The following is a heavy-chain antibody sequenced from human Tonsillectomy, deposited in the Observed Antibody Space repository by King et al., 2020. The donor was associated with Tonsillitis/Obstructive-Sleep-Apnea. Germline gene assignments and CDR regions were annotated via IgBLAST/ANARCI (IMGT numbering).Heavy chain of an antibody. CDR2: ISYDGSNE. J-gene: IGHJ4*02. Sequence: VQLVESGGGVVQPGRSLRLSCAASGFTFTTYAIHWVRQAPGKGLEWVAVISYDGSNEYYADSVKGRFTISRDTSKNTLYLQMNSLRAEDTAVYYCARDCAPYCSDGSCYPYYFDYWGQGTLVTVSS. CDR1: GFTFTTYA. CDR3: ARDCAPYCSDGSCYPYYFDY. V-gene: IGHV3-30*01. D-gene: IGHD2-15*01.